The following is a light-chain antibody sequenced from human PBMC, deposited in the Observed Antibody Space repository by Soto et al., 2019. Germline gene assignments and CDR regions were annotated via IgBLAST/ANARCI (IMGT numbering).Light chain of an antibody. Sequence: EIVWTQSPGTLSLSPGERATLSCRASQSVSSSYLDWYQQKPGQAPRLLIYGASSRATGIPDRFSGIGSGTDLTLTISRLEPEDFAVYYCQQYGSSPPYTFGQGTKLEIK. V-gene: IGKV3-20*01. CDR1: QSVSSSY. CDR3: QQYGSSPPYT. CDR2: GAS. J-gene: IGKJ2*01.